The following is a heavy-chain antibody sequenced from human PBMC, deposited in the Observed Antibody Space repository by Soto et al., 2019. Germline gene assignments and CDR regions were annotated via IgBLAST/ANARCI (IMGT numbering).Heavy chain of an antibody. D-gene: IGHD6-19*01. CDR3: AKGRGAVAGNRRGYEYFQL. J-gene: IGHJ1*01. CDR1: GFTFSSYG. Sequence: GGSLRLSCAASGFTFSSYGMPWVRQAPGKGLEWVAVISYDGSNKYYADSVKGRFTISRDNSKNTLYLQMNSLRAEDTAVYYCAKGRGAVAGNRRGYEYFQLWGQGTLVTVSS. V-gene: IGHV3-30*18. CDR2: ISYDGSNK.